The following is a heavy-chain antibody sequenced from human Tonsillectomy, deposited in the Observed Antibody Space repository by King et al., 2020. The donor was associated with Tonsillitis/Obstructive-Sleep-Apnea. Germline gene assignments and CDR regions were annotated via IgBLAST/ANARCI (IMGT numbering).Heavy chain of an antibody. J-gene: IGHJ3*02. CDR3: AKYAPRVGANRGFRCDAFYI. CDR2: ISGSGGST. CDR1: GFTFSSYA. Sequence: QLVQSGGGLVQPGGSLRLSCAASGFTFSSYAMSWVRQAPGKGLEWVSAISGSGGSTYYADSVKGRFTISRDNSKNTLYLQMYSLRAEDKAVDYCAKYAPRVGANRGFRCDAFYIWGHGTMVTVSS. V-gene: IGHV3-23*04. D-gene: IGHD1-26*01.